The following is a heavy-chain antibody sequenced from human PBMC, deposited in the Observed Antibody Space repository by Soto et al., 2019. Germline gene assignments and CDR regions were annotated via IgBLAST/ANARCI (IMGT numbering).Heavy chain of an antibody. J-gene: IGHJ4*02. CDR2: IDPSDSYT. D-gene: IGHD3-22*01. CDR3: ASRPGYYDSSGYSDY. Sequence: PGESPKISCKGSGYSFHSYWISWVRQMPGKGLEWMGRIDPSDSYTNYSPSFQGHVTISADKYNSTAYLQWSSLKDSDTAMYYCASRPGYYDSSGYSDYWGQGTLVTVSS. V-gene: IGHV5-10-1*01. CDR1: GYSFHSYW.